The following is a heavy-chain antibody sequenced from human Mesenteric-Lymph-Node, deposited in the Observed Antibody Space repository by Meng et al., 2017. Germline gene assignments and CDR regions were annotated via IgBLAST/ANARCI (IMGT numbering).Heavy chain of an antibody. V-gene: IGHV3-30*18. CDR1: GVTFSSYG. Sequence: QVQLVESGGGVVQLGRSLRLHCAVSGVTFSSYGMHWVRQASGKGLEWVALISYDGNKKYYGDSVKGRFTISRDISKNTLYLQMNSLRPEDTAVYFCAKSLEAAATGFDYWGQGTLVTVSS. CDR3: AKSLEAAATGFDY. CDR2: ISYDGNKK. J-gene: IGHJ4*02. D-gene: IGHD2-15*01.